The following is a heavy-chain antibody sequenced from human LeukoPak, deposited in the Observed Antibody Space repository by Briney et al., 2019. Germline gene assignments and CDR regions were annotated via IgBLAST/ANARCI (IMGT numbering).Heavy chain of an antibody. Sequence: GASVKVSCKASGYTFTSYDINWVRQATGQGLEWMGWMNPNSGNTGYAQKFQGRVTMTRNTSISTAYMELSSLRSEDTAVYYCARGDVLLWFGELPPYYFDYWGQGTLVTVSS. D-gene: IGHD3-10*01. CDR3: ARGDVLLWFGELPPYYFDY. V-gene: IGHV1-8*01. CDR2: MNPNSGNT. J-gene: IGHJ4*02. CDR1: GYTFTSYD.